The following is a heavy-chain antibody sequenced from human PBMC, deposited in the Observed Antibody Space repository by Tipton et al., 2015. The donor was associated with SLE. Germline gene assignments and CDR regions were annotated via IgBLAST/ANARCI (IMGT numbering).Heavy chain of an antibody. Sequence: TLSLTCTVSGGPISSYYWSWIRQPPGKGLEWIGRIYTSGSTNYNPSLKSRVTMSVDTSKNQFSLKLSSVTAADTAVYYCARDLSIAAAGTFDYWGQGTLVTVSS. CDR2: IYTSGST. D-gene: IGHD6-13*01. J-gene: IGHJ4*02. V-gene: IGHV4-4*07. CDR3: ARDLSIAAAGTFDY. CDR1: GGPISSYY.